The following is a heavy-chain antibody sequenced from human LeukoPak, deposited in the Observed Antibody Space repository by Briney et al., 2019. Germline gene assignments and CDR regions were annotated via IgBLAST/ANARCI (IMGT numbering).Heavy chain of an antibody. Sequence: PSETLSLTCTVSGGSISSGSYYWSWIRQPAGKGLEWIGRIYTSGSTNYNPSLKSRVTISVDTSKNQFSLKLSSVTAADTAVYYCARRGQGGSSWYRRDYWGQGTLVTVSS. CDR1: GGSISSGSYY. J-gene: IGHJ4*02. V-gene: IGHV4-61*02. CDR3: ARRGQGGSSWYRRDY. D-gene: IGHD6-13*01. CDR2: IYTSGST.